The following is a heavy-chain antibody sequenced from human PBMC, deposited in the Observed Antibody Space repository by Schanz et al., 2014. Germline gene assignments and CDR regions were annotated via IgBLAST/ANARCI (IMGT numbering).Heavy chain of an antibody. CDR2: ISGGGGTT. Sequence: EVHLLESGGGLVPPGGSLRLSCAASGFNFSDYAMCWVRQAPGKGLEWVSAISGGGGTTYYTDSVKGRFTISRDNSKNTLYLQMNNLRAEDTAVYYCAKGRFGELSAFDIWGQGTMVTVSS. CDR1: GFNFSDYA. V-gene: IGHV3-23*01. D-gene: IGHD3-10*01. J-gene: IGHJ3*02. CDR3: AKGRFGELSAFDI.